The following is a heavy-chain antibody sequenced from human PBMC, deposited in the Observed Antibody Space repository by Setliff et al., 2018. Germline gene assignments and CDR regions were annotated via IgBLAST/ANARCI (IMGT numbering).Heavy chain of an antibody. CDR1: SLSVSSGHF. Sequence: SQTLSLTCAVSSLSVSSGHFWGWIRQPPGKGLEWIGCLYHGGTTHYNPSLKSRVTISLDTSKNGFSLKLSSVTAADTAVYYCARVPALGGMVGTHGIDYWGQGTLVTVSS. CDR3: ARVPALGGMVGTHGIDY. V-gene: IGHV4-38-2*01. CDR2: LYHGGTT. D-gene: IGHD1-26*01. J-gene: IGHJ4*02.